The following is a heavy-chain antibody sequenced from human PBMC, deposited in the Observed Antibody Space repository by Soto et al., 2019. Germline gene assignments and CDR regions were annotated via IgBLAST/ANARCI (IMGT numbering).Heavy chain of an antibody. D-gene: IGHD3-22*01. V-gene: IGHV1-69*06. CDR3: SRDSSPMGYYYDSSGYSD. CDR2: IIPIFGTA. CDR1: GGTFSSYA. J-gene: IGHJ4*02. Sequence: QVQLVQSGAEVKKPGSSVKVSCKASGGTFSSYAISWVRQAPGQGLEWMGGIIPIFGTANYAQKFQGRVTITADKSTSTAYMELSSLRSEDAAVYYCSRDSSPMGYYYDSSGYSDWGQGTLVTVSS.